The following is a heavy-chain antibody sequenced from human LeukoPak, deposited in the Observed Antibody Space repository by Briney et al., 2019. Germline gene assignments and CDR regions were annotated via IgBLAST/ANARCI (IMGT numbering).Heavy chain of an antibody. CDR2: ISGSGGST. J-gene: IGHJ4*02. CDR3: AKDKHYYGSSSFFDY. V-gene: IGHV3-23*01. D-gene: IGHD3-10*01. CDR1: GFTFSTYA. Sequence: GGSLRLSCAASGFTFSTYAMNWVRQAPGKGLEWVSVISGSGGSTYYADSVKGRFTISRDNSKNTLYLQMNSLRAEDTAVYYCAKDKHYYGSSSFFDYWGQGTLVTVSS.